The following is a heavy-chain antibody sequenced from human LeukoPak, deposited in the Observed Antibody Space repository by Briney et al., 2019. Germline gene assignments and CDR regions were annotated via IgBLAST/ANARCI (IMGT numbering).Heavy chain of an antibody. CDR1: GFTFSSYS. Sequence: GRSLRLSCAASGFTFSSYSMNWVRQAPGKGLEWVSSISSSSSYIYYADSVKGRFTISRDNAKNSLYLQMNSLRAEDTAVYYCTRQVDVLTAMKPWRQGTLVTVSS. CDR3: TRQVDVLTAMKP. D-gene: IGHD3-9*01. J-gene: IGHJ5*02. V-gene: IGHV3-21*01. CDR2: ISSSSSYI.